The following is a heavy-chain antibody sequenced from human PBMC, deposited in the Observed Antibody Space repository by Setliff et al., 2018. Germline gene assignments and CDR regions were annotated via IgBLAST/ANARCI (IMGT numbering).Heavy chain of an antibody. CDR2: ISGDSSFT. Sequence: GGSLRLSCAASGFTFSIYAMAWVRQAPGRGLEWVSIISGDSSFTNHADSVKVRFTISRDNAKNSLYLQMNSLRAADTAVYYCASNGGEYWGQGTLVTVSS. V-gene: IGHV3-21*01. D-gene: IGHD3-16*01. CDR3: ASNGGEY. CDR1: GFTFSIYA. J-gene: IGHJ4*02.